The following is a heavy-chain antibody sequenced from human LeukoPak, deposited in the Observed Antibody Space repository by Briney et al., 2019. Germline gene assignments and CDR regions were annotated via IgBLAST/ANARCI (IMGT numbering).Heavy chain of an antibody. V-gene: IGHV3-7*01. CDR3: ARDEGGAYIYF. J-gene: IGHJ4*02. CDR2: IKQDGSEK. D-gene: IGHD1-26*01. CDR1: GFIFTNYY. Sequence: PGGSLRLSCAVSGFIFTNYYMSWVRQAPGKGLEWVANIKQDGSEKFYVDSVRGRFTISRDNAKNSLYLQVDSLRAEDTALYYCARDEGGAYIYFWGQGTLVTVSS.